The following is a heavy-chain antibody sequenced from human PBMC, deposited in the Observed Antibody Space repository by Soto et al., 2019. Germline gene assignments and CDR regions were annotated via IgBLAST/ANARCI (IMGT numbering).Heavy chain of an antibody. Sequence: QVQLAQSGAEVKKPGASVKVSCKASGYTFTSYAMHWVRQAPGQRLEWMGWINAGNGNTKYSQKVQGRVTITRDTSASTAYMELSSLRSEDTAVYYCARGDLGYCSGGTHCFTDYYYGMDVWGQGTTVTVSS. CDR1: GYTFTSYA. CDR2: INAGNGNT. CDR3: ARGDLGYCSGGTHCFTDYYYGMDV. V-gene: IGHV1-3*01. D-gene: IGHD2-15*01. J-gene: IGHJ6*02.